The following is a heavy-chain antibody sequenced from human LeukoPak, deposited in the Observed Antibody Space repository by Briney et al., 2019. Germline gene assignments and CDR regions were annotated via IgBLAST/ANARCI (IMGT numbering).Heavy chain of an antibody. Sequence: PGESLKISCKGSGYSFANYWIGWVRQMPGKGLEWMGIIYPGDSDTRYSPSFQGQVTISADKSTSTAYLQWSSLKASDTAMYYCVRLESGSYFPYYFDYWGQGTLVTVSS. J-gene: IGHJ4*02. CDR1: GYSFANYW. D-gene: IGHD3-10*01. V-gene: IGHV5-51*03. CDR2: IYPGDSDT. CDR3: VRLESGSYFPYYFDY.